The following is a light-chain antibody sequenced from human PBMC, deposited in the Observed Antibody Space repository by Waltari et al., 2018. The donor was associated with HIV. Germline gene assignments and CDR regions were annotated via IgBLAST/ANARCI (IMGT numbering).Light chain of an antibody. Sequence: DIQMTQSPSSVSASVGDRVTITCRASQGISSWLAWYPQKPGKAPKLLIYAASSLQSGVPSRFSGSGSGTDFTLTISSRQPEDFATYYCQQANSFPWTFGQGTKVEIK. V-gene: IGKV1-12*02. CDR1: QGISSW. J-gene: IGKJ1*01. CDR2: AAS. CDR3: QQANSFPWT.